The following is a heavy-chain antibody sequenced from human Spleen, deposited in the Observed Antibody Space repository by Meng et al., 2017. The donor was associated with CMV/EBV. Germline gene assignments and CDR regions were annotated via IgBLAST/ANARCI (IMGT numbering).Heavy chain of an antibody. CDR1: GYTFTGYY. D-gene: IGHD1-7*01. J-gene: IGHJ3*02. V-gene: IGHV1-2*02. CDR2: INPYSGGT. CDR3: ARLRSPALWNSPRVAFDI. Sequence: GESLKISCAASGYTFTGYYLHWVRQAPGQGLESMGWINPYSGGTNYAQKFQGRVTMTRDTSITTAYMELSSLRSHDTAVYYCARLRSPALWNSPRVAFDIWGQGTMVTVSS.